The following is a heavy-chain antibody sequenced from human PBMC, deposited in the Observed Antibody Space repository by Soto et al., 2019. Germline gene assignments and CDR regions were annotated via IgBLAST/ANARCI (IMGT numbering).Heavy chain of an antibody. CDR2: ISYDGSNK. CDR3: ARDNQVVVAAIWYSYGMDV. V-gene: IGHV3-30-3*01. CDR1: GFTFSSYA. J-gene: IGHJ6*02. D-gene: IGHD2-15*01. Sequence: QVQLVESGGGVVQPGRSLRLSCAASGFTFSSYAMHWVRQAPGKGLVWVAVISYDGSNKYYADSVKGRFTISRDNSKNTLYLQMNRLRAEDTAVYYCARDNQVVVAAIWYSYGMDVWGQGTTVTVSS.